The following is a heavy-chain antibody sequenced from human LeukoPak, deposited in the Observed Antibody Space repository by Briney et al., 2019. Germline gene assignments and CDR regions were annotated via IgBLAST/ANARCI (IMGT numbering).Heavy chain of an antibody. CDR3: ARRLYCSGTNCYTGPDAFDI. V-gene: IGHV3-23*01. CDR1: GFTFSSYA. D-gene: IGHD2-2*02. Sequence: GGSLRLSCAASGFTFSSYAMSWVRQAPGKGLEWVSAISGSGGSTYYADSVKGRFTISRDNSKNALYLQMNSLREEDTAVYYCARRLYCSGTNCYTGPDAFDIWGQGTMVTVSS. J-gene: IGHJ3*02. CDR2: ISGSGGST.